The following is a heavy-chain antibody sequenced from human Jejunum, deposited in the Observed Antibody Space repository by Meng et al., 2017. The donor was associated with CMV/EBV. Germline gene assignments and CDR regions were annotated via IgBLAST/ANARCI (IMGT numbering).Heavy chain of an antibody. CDR1: GYTFTEYG. V-gene: IGHV1-18*04. Sequence: QVQLVQPGAEVKKPRDSAVVSCKASGYTFTEYGISWVRQAPGKGLEWNGWVGAYDGDTNYAQKVRGRVTMTRDTSTTTAYMELRSLRSDDSAIYYCARVTNPEYFQYWGQGTLVTVAS. J-gene: IGHJ1*01. CDR3: ARVTNPEYFQY. CDR2: VGAYDGDT.